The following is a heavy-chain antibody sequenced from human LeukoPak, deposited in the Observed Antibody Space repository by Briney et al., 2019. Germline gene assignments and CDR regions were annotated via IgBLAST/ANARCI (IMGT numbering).Heavy chain of an antibody. J-gene: IGHJ4*02. V-gene: IGHV3-30*04. CDR1: GFTFSSYA. CDR3: ARDRMVGATFLDY. Sequence: PGGSLRLSCAASGFTFSSYAMHWVRQAPGKGLEWVSAISYDGSNKYYADSVKGRFTISRDNSKNTLYLQMNSLRAEDTAVYYCARDRMVGATFLDYWGQGTLVTVSS. CDR2: ISYDGSNK. D-gene: IGHD1-26*01.